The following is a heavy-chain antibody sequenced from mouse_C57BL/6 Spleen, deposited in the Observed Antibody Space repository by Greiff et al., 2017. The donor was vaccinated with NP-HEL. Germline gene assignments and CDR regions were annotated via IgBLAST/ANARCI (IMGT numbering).Heavy chain of an antibody. Sequence: VQLKESGPELVKPGASVKISCKASGYSFTDYNMNWVKQSNGKSLEWIGVINPNYGTTSSNQKFKGKATLTVDQSSSTAYMQLNSLTSEDSAVYYCARGGPYYGNYGGFAWFAYWGQGTLVTVSA. CDR1: GYSFTDYN. V-gene: IGHV1-39*01. CDR2: INPNYGTT. D-gene: IGHD2-10*01. CDR3: ARGGPYYGNYGGFAWFAY. J-gene: IGHJ3*01.